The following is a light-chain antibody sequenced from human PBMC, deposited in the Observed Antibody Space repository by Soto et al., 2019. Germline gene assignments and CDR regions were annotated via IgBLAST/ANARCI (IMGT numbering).Light chain of an antibody. CDR2: DVS. Sequence: SVLTQPASVSGSPGQSITISCPGTSSDVGGYNYVSWYQQHPGKAPKLMIYDVSNRPSGVSNRFSGSKSGNTASLTISGLQAEDEADYYCSSYTSSSTFYVFGTGTKVTVL. V-gene: IGLV2-14*01. CDR1: SSDVGGYNY. J-gene: IGLJ1*01. CDR3: SSYTSSSTFYV.